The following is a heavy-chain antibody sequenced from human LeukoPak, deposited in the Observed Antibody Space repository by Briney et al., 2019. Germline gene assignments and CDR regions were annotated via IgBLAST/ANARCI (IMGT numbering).Heavy chain of an antibody. J-gene: IGHJ4*02. CDR2: INPSGGST. CDR3: ARDLAGATSYFVY. Sequence: ASVTVSCKASGYTFTTYYMHWVRQAPGQGLEWMGIINPSGGSTSYAQKFQGRVTMTRDTSTSTVYMELSSLRSEDTAVYYCARDLAGATSYFVYWGQGTLVTVSS. CDR1: GYTFTTYY. D-gene: IGHD1-26*01. V-gene: IGHV1-46*01.